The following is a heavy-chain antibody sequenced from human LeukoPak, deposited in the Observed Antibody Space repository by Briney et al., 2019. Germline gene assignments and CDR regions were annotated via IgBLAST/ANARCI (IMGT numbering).Heavy chain of an antibody. J-gene: IGHJ3*01. Sequence: SETLSLTCTVSGGSISSTTYYWAWIRQPPGKGLEWIGSIYKTGSTNYSPSLKSRVFISVDTSKNQFSLKLRSVTAADTAVYYCARISSSNWYNERGAFDVWGQGTMVTVSS. D-gene: IGHD6-13*01. CDR1: GGSISSTTYY. CDR3: ARISSSNWYNERGAFDV. V-gene: IGHV4-39*07. CDR2: IYKTGST.